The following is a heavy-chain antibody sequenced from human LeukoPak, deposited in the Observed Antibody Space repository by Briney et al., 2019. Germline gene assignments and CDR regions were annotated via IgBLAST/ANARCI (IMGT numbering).Heavy chain of an antibody. V-gene: IGHV4-59*01. D-gene: IGHD1/OR15-1a*01. Sequence: SETLSLICTVSGASISGYYWPWIRQPPAKGLEWIGYLYNSGSTNYNPSLKSRVTMSVDTSKNQFSLKVTSVTPADTAVYYCASGREQLTYFQYWARAPWPPSP. CDR1: GASISGYY. CDR2: LYNSGST. J-gene: IGHJ1*01. CDR3: ASGREQLTYFQY.